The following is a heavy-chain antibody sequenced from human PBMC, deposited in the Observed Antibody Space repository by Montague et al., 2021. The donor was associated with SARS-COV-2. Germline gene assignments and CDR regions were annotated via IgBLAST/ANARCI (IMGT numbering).Heavy chain of an antibody. Sequence: SETLSLTCVVSSGSISPSDTHYWGWVRQAPGKGLEWIATISYSGSTPYIPPLRSRVTISVDTPKNQISLNLRSVTAADTSVYYGARHSTARAFDPWGQGILVTVSS. CDR1: SGSISPSDTHY. D-gene: IGHD6-25*01. J-gene: IGHJ5*02. V-gene: IGHV4-39*01. CDR3: ARHSTARAFDP. CDR2: ISYSGST.